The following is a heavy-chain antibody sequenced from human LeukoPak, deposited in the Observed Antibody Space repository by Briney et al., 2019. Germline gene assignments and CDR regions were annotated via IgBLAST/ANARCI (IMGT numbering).Heavy chain of an antibody. CDR2: ISWNSGSI. J-gene: IGHJ4*02. CDR3: AKDIFTMVRGVVDY. Sequence: GGSLRLSCAASGFTFDDYAMHWDRQAPGKGLEGVSGISWNSGSIGYADSVKGRFTISRDNAKNSLYLQMNSLRAEDTALYYCAKDIFTMVRGVVDYWGQGTLVTVSS. V-gene: IGHV3-9*01. CDR1: GFTFDDYA. D-gene: IGHD3-10*01.